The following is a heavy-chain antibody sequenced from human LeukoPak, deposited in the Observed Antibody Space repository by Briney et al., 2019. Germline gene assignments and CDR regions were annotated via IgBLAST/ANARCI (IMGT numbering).Heavy chain of an antibody. V-gene: IGHV4-61*01. CDR3: ARFTMTTVTPGAFDI. D-gene: IGHD4-17*01. J-gene: IGHJ3*02. Sequence: SETLSLTCTVSGGSFSSGSYYWSWIRQPPGKGLEWIGYIYYSGSTNYNPSLKSRVTISVDTSKNQFSLKLSSVTAADTAVYYCARFTMTTVTPGAFDIWGQGTMVTVSS. CDR1: GGSFSSGSYY. CDR2: IYYSGST.